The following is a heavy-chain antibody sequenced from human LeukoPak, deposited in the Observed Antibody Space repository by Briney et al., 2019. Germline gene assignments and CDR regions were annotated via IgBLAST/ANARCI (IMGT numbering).Heavy chain of an antibody. J-gene: IGHJ4*02. CDR1: GDTLTELS. CDR3: ATGYSYGTYYFDY. Sequence: GASVRVSCKVSGDTLTELSMHWGRQAPGKGLGWMGGSDPEDGETIYAQKFQGRVTMTEDTSTDTAYMELSSLRSEDTAVYYCATGYSYGTYYFDYWGQGTLVTVSS. V-gene: IGHV1-24*01. CDR2: SDPEDGET. D-gene: IGHD5-18*01.